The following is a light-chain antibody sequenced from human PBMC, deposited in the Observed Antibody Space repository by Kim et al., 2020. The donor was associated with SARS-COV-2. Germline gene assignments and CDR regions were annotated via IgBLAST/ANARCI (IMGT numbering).Light chain of an antibody. CDR3: QSYNRDNVL. V-gene: IGLV6-57*04. J-gene: IGLJ2*01. CDR1: SGSIDDNY. CDR2: EDD. Sequence: NFTLTQLHSVSESPGKTVTISCTRSSGSIDDNYVQWYQQRPGGVPTTVIYEDDQRPSGVSDRFSGSIDNSSNSASLTISGLRTEDEADYYCQSYNRDNVLFGGGTKVTVL.